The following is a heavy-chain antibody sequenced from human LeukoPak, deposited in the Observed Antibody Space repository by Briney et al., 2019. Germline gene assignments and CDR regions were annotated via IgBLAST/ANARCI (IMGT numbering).Heavy chain of an antibody. V-gene: IGHV1-46*01. Sequence: ASVKVSCKASGGTFSSYAINWVRQAPGQGLEWMGIINPSGGSTSYAQKFQGRVTMTRDMSTSTVYMELSSLRSEDTAVYYCAXXXXXXXXXXXXXXLGYYYYYMDVRGKGTTVTVSS. CDR1: GGTFSSYA. D-gene: IGHD3-16*01. J-gene: IGHJ6*03. CDR2: INPSGGST. CDR3: AXXXXXXXXXXXXXXLGYYYYYMDV.